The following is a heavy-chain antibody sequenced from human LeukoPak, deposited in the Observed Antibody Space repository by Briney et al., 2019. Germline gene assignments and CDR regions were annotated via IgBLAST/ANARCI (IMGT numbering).Heavy chain of an antibody. CDR2: INTDGSST. J-gene: IGHJ4*02. V-gene: IGHV3-74*01. CDR1: GFTFSSYW. Sequence: PAGGSLRLSCAASGFTFSSYWMHWVRQAPGKGLVWVSRINTDGSSTSYADSVKGRFTISRDNAKNTLYLQMNSLRAEDTAVYYCARDGTKGYSSSWYYFDYWGQGTLVTVSS. CDR3: ARDGTKGYSSSWYYFDY. D-gene: IGHD6-13*01.